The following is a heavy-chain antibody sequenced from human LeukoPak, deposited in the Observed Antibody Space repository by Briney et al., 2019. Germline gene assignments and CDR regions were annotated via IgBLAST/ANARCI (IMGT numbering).Heavy chain of an antibody. CDR1: GYTFTGYY. Sequence: ASVKVSCKASGYTFTGYYMHWVRQAPGQGLEWMGWINPNSGGTNYAQKFQGRVTMTRDTSISTAYMELSGLRSDDTAVYYCARDYGDYGGWFDPWGQGTLVTVSS. CDR3: ARDYGDYGGWFDP. V-gene: IGHV1-2*02. CDR2: INPNSGGT. D-gene: IGHD4-17*01. J-gene: IGHJ5*02.